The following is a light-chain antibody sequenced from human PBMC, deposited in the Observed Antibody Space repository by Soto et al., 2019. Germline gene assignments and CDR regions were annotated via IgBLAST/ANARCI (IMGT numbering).Light chain of an antibody. CDR1: QSVSIW. Sequence: DIQMTQSPSTLSASVGERVTITCRATQSVSIWLAWYQQRPGKAPKLLIYKASNLESGVPSRFSGSGSGTEFTLTISSLQPDDFATYYCQQYNSYPWTFGQGTNLEI. J-gene: IGKJ2*02. CDR3: QQYNSYPWT. V-gene: IGKV1-5*03. CDR2: KAS.